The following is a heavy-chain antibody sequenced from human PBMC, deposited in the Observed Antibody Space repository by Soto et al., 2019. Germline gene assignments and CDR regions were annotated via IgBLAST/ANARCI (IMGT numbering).Heavy chain of an antibody. Sequence: AGWSLRLSCAASGFTVSSNYMSWVRQAPGKGLEWVSFIYSGGSTYYADSVKGRFTISRDNSKNTLYLQMNSLRAEDTAVYYCARDVQSSGRLEYFQHWGQGTLATVSS. V-gene: IGHV3-53*01. J-gene: IGHJ1*01. CDR1: GFTVSSNY. CDR2: IYSGGST. D-gene: IGHD3-22*01. CDR3: ARDVQSSGRLEYFQH.